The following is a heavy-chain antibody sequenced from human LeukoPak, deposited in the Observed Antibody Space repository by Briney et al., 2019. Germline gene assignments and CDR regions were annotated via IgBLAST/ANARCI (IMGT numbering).Heavy chain of an antibody. J-gene: IGHJ4*02. CDR1: GFTFSRYG. Sequence: GRSLRLSCAASGFTFSRYGIHWVRQAPGKGLEWVAVISYDGNNEYYADSVKGRFTISRDNSKNILYLQMDSLRAEDTSVYYCARWLVGVTDFWGQGTLVTVSS. CDR2: ISYDGNNE. V-gene: IGHV3-30*03. CDR3: ARWLVGVTDF. D-gene: IGHD6-19*01.